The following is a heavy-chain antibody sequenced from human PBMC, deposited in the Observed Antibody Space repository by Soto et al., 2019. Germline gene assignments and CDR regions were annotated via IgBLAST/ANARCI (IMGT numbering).Heavy chain of an antibody. D-gene: IGHD3-16*01. Sequence: EVQLLESGGGLVQPGGSLRLSCAASGVTFRSYAMTWVRQAPGKGLEWVSAISGSGGTTYYADSVKGRFTISRDNSKNTLYLQMNGRRAEDTDVCYCAREDGGEWTRGYFNNWGQGTLVTVSS. CDR2: ISGSGGTT. CDR3: AREDGGEWTRGYFNN. CDR1: GVTFRSYA. J-gene: IGHJ4*02. V-gene: IGHV3-23*01.